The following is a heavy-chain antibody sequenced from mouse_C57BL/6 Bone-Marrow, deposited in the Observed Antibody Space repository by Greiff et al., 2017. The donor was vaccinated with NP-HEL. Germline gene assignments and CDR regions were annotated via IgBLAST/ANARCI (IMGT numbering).Heavy chain of an antibody. CDR3: ARDRRQLRLLYAMDY. Sequence: EVKVEESGGGLVKPGGSLKLSCAASGFTFSSYAMSWVRQTPEKRLEWVATISDGGSYTYYPDNVKGRFTISRDNAKNNLYLQMSHLKSEDTAMYYCARDRRQLRLLYAMDYWGQGTSVTVSS. CDR1: GFTFSSYA. J-gene: IGHJ4*01. CDR2: ISDGGSYT. V-gene: IGHV5-4*01. D-gene: IGHD3-2*02.